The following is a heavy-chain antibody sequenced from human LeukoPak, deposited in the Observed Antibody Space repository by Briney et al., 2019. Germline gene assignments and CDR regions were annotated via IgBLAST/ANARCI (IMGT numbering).Heavy chain of an antibody. CDR3: AKGRAAAYYFDY. CDR1: GFTFTSYP. Sequence: GGSLRLSCAASGFTFTSYPMSWVRQAPGKGLEWVSSISGSGGSTYYADSVKGRFTISRDNSNNTPYLQMNSLRAEDTAVYYCAKGRAAAYYFDYWGQGTLVTVSS. V-gene: IGHV3-23*01. CDR2: ISGSGGST. D-gene: IGHD2-2*01. J-gene: IGHJ4*02.